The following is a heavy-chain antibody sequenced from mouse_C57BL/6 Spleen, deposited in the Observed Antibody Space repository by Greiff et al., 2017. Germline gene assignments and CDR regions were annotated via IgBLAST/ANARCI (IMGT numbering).Heavy chain of an antibody. CDR1: GYTFTDYE. V-gene: IGHV1-15*01. J-gene: IGHJ2*01. D-gene: IGHD3-2*02. CDR2: IDPETGGT. Sequence: QVQLQQSGAELVRPGASVTLSCKASGYTFTDYEMHWVKQTPVHGLEWIGAIDPETGGTAYNQKFKGKAILTADKSSSTAYMELRSLTSEDSAVYYCTRYSSGYVDYWGQGTTLTVSS. CDR3: TRYSSGYVDY.